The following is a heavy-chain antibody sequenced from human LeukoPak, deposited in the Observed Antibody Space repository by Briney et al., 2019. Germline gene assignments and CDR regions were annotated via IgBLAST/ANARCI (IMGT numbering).Heavy chain of an antibody. CDR2: ISYDGSNK. CDR1: GFTFSSYA. V-gene: IGHV3-30*04. CDR3: ARAPPLLIAAAGTGCYFDY. J-gene: IGHJ4*02. D-gene: IGHD6-13*01. Sequence: GGSLRLSCAASGFTFSSYAMHWVRQAPGKGLEWVAVISYDGSNKYYADSVKGRFTISRDNSKNTLYLQMNSLRAADTAVYYCARAPPLLIAAAGTGCYFDYWGQGTLVTVSS.